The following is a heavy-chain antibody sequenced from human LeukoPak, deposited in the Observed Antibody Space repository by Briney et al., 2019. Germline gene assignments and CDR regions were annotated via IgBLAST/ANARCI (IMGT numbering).Heavy chain of an antibody. CDR1: GYTFTSYD. V-gene: IGHV1-8*01. CDR3: ARGLGFYYYYYMDV. Sequence: ASVKVSCKASGYTFTSYDINWVRQATGQGLEWMGWMNPNSGNTGYAQKFQGRVTMTRSTSISTAYMELSSLRSEDTAVYYCARGLGFYYYYYMDVWGKGTTVTVSS. CDR2: MNPNSGNT. J-gene: IGHJ6*03.